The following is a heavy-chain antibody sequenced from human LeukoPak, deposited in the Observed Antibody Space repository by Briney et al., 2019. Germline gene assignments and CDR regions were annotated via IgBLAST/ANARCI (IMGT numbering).Heavy chain of an antibody. D-gene: IGHD6-6*01. Sequence: SETLSLTCTVSGGSISSSSYYLGWIRQPPGKGPEWIGSIYYSGSTNYNPSLKSRVTISVDTSKNQFSLKLSSVTAADTAVYYCARGYSSSSSWGQGTLVTVSS. CDR2: IYYSGST. CDR3: ARGYSSSSS. J-gene: IGHJ5*02. CDR1: GGSISSSSYY. V-gene: IGHV4-39*07.